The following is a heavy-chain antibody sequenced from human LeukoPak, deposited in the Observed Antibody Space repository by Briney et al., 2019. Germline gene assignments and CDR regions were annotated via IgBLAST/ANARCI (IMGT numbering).Heavy chain of an antibody. J-gene: IGHJ5*02. CDR1: GYTFTSYY. Sequence: GASVKVSCKASGYTFTSYYMHWVRQAPGQGLEWMGIINPSGGSTSYAQKFQGRVTMTRDMSTSTDYMELSSLRSEGTAVYYCARGNSMEDTAWWFDPWGQGTLVTVSS. CDR2: INPSGGST. V-gene: IGHV1-46*01. CDR3: ARGNSMEDTAWWFDP. D-gene: IGHD1-1*01.